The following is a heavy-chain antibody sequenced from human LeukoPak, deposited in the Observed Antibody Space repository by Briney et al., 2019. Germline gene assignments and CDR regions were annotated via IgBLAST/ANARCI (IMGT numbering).Heavy chain of an antibody. Sequence: SQTLSLTCAVSGGSISSGGYSWGWIRQPPGQGLEWIGYIYHSGSTYYNPSLKSRVTISVDRSKNQFSLKLSSVTAADTAVYYCARTSIAARIFDYWGQGALVTVSS. CDR3: ARTSIAARIFDY. CDR1: GGSISSGGYS. V-gene: IGHV4-30-2*01. D-gene: IGHD6-6*01. CDR2: IYHSGST. J-gene: IGHJ4*02.